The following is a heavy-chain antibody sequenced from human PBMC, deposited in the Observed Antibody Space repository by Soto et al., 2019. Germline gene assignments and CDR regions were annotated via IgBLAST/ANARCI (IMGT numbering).Heavy chain of an antibody. CDR2: INTDGSST. CDR3: ARAPVAYNWFDS. CDR1: GFTFTTHW. J-gene: IGHJ5*01. D-gene: IGHD2-15*01. V-gene: IGHV3-74*01. Sequence: GGSLRLSCAASGFTFTTHWMHWVRQAPGKGLVWVSRINTDGSSTAYADSVKGRFTISRDNAKDTVYLQMNSLRAEDTAIYYCARAPVAYNWFDSWGQGILFTVSS.